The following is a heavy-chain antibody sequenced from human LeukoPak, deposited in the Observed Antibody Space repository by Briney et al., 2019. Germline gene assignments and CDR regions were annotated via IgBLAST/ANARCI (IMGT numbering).Heavy chain of an antibody. CDR3: ANQIKYSYGRRDYYGLDV. D-gene: IGHD5-18*01. CDR2: IYYDGSNI. Sequence: GRSLTLSCAASEFTFTTYGMHWVRQAPGKGLEGVAFIYYDGSNIYYADYVKGRFTISRDISKNTLYLQMDSLRAEDTAIYYCANQIKYSYGRRDYYGLDVWGRGTTVTVSS. J-gene: IGHJ6*02. V-gene: IGHV3-33*06. CDR1: EFTFTTYG.